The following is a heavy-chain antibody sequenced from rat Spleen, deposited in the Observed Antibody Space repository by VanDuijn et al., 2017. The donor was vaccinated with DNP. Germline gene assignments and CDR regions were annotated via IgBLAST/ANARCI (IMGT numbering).Heavy chain of an antibody. Sequence: EVQLVESGGDLVQPGRSLILSCAASGFTFSDYAMAWVRQAPKKGLEWVATINYDGTRTYYRDSVKGRFTISRDNARSILYLQMDSLGSEDTATYYCARGVYYYSATYWYFDSWGPGTMVSVSS. CDR2: INYDGTRT. J-gene: IGHJ1*01. CDR1: GFTFSDYA. D-gene: IGHD1-1*01. V-gene: IGHV5-17*01. CDR3: ARGVYYYSATYWYFDS.